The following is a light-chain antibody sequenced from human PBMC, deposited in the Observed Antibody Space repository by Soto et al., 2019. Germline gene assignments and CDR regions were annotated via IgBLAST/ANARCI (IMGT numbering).Light chain of an antibody. CDR1: SSDVGAYNF. J-gene: IGLJ2*01. CDR2: DVS. CDR3: CSYAGTYSPV. V-gene: IGLV2-11*01. Sequence: QSVLTQPPSVSESPGQSVTISCTGTSSDVGAYNFVSWYQQYPGKAPKVIIFDVSARPSGVPDRFSGSKSGNTASLTISGLQADDEADYYCCSYAGTYSPVLGGGTKVTVL.